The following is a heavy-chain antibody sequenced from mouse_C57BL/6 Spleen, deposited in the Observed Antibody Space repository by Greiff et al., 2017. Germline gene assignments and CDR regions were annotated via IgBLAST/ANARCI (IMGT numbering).Heavy chain of an antibody. CDR1: GYTFTSYW. J-gene: IGHJ2*01. Sequence: VQLQQPGAELVMPGASVKLSCKASGYTFTSYWMPWVKQRPGQGLEWIGELDPSDSYTHSNQKFKGKSTLTVDKSSSTAYMQLSSLTSEDSAVYYCARGSTGDFDYWGQGTTLTVSS. D-gene: IGHD4-1*02. CDR3: ARGSTGDFDY. CDR2: LDPSDSYT. V-gene: IGHV1-69*01.